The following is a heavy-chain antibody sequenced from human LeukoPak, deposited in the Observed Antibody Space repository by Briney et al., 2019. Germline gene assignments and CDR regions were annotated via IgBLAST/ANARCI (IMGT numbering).Heavy chain of an antibody. J-gene: IGHJ4*02. V-gene: IGHV4-34*01. Sequence: SETLSLTCAVYGGSFSGYYWSWIRQHPGKGMEWIGESNHSGSTNYNPSLKSRVTISVDTSKNQFSLKLSSVTAADTAVYYCARQRSGWAEIDYWGQGTLVTVSS. CDR3: ARQRSGWAEIDY. D-gene: IGHD6-19*01. CDR2: SNHSGST. CDR1: GGSFSGYY.